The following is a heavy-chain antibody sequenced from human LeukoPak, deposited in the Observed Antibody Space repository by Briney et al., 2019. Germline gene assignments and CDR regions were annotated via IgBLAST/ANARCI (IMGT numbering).Heavy chain of an antibody. CDR3: AREWESGGLVLDN. Sequence: GGSLRLSRAASGFTVISNYMSWVRQAPGKGLEWVAVIYSSGSTHYADSVKGRFTISRDNSKNTLYLQMNSLRAEDTAMYFCAREWESGGLVLDNWGQGTLVTVSS. CDR1: GFTVISNY. J-gene: IGHJ4*02. D-gene: IGHD2-15*01. CDR2: IYSSGST. V-gene: IGHV3-53*01.